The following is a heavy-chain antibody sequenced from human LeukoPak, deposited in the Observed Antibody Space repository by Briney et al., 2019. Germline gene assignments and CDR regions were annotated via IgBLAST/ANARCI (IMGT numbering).Heavy chain of an antibody. V-gene: IGHV3-21*01. D-gene: IGHD3-9*01. CDR3: AAHRDDFLTGYFDY. CDR1: GFTFSNYN. Sequence: GGSLRLSCAASGFTFSNYNMNWVRQAPGKGLEWVSSISSSSNYIYYVDSVKGRFTISRDNARNSLYLQMNSLRAEDTAMYYCAAHRDDFLTGYFDYWGQGTLVTVSS. CDR2: ISSSSNYI. J-gene: IGHJ4*02.